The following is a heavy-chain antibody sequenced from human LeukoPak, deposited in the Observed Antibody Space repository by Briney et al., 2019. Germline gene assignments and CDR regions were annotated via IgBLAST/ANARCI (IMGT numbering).Heavy chain of an antibody. CDR1: GGSINNYF. D-gene: IGHD6-13*01. V-gene: IGHV4-59*08. J-gene: IGHJ5*02. Sequence: LETLSLTCSVSGGSINNYFWNWLRQPPGRGLEWIGHVYYTGSTRYNPSLKSRVFISIDTSMNQFSLKLSSVTAADTAVYYCARRARAEADTSPDNWIDPWGQGTPVTVSS. CDR2: VYYTGST. CDR3: ARRARAEADTSPDNWIDP.